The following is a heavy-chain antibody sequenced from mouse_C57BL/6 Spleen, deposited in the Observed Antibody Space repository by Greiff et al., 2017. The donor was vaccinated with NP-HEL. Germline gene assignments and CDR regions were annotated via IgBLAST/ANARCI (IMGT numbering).Heavy chain of an antibody. Sequence: QVQLQQPGAELVRPGSSVKLSCKASGYTFTSYWMHWVKQRPIQGLEWIGNIDPSDSETNYNQKFKDKATLTVDKSSSTAYMQLSSLTSEDSAVYYCARRANCAACDYWGQGTTLTVSS. CDR2: IDPSDSET. V-gene: IGHV1-52*01. D-gene: IGHD4-1*01. CDR3: ARRANCAACDY. J-gene: IGHJ2*01. CDR1: GYTFTSYW.